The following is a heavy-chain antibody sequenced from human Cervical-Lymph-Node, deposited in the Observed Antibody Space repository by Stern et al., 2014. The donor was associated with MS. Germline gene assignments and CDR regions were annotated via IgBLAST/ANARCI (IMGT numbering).Heavy chain of an antibody. J-gene: IGHJ3*01. CDR3: ARATSTGGNYRLDL. V-gene: IGHV3-30-3*01. CDR1: GFTFSRYS. Sequence: VQLVESGGGVVQPGRSLRLSCAASGFTFSRYSMHWVRQAPGKVLEWAAIIWYDGSTEHYADSVKGRFSISRDNSKNTLYLQMRSLRPEDTAVYYCARATSTGGNYRLDLWGRGTLVTVSS. CDR2: IWYDGSTE. D-gene: IGHD3-3*01.